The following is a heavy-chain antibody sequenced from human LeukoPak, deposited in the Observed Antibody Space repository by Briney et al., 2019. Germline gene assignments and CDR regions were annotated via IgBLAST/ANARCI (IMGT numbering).Heavy chain of an antibody. D-gene: IGHD3-10*01. CDR2: IYSGGST. V-gene: IGHV3-53*01. Sequence: GGSLRLSCAASGFTFSSYAMSWVRQAPGKGLGWVSVIYSGGSTYYADSVKGRFTISRDNSKNTLYLQMNSLRAEGTAVYYCARGPKGRFGDFDYWGQGTLVTVSS. CDR3: ARGPKGRFGDFDY. CDR1: GFTFSSYA. J-gene: IGHJ4*02.